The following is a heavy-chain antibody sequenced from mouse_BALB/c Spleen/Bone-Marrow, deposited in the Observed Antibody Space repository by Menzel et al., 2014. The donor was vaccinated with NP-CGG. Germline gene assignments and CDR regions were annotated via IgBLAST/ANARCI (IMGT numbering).Heavy chain of an antibody. J-gene: IGHJ4*01. V-gene: IGHV2-4*02. D-gene: IGHD1-2*01. CDR1: GSSLTSYG. CDR2: IWSGGST. CDR3: ARQPLRRHAMDY. Sequence: VKLQESGPGLVQPSQSLSITCTVSGSSLTSYGVHWVRQPPGKGLEWLGVIWSGGSTDYNAAFISRLSISKDNSKSQVFFKMNSLQADDTAIYYCARQPLRRHAMDYWGQGTSVTVSS.